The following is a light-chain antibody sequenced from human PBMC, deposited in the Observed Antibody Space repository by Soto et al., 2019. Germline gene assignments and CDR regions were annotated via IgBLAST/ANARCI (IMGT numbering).Light chain of an antibody. V-gene: IGKV3-20*01. CDR1: QSLSGNY. Sequence: NVLTQSPGTLSLSPGERATLSCRASQSLSGNYLAWYQQKPGQAPRVLIYRASIRATGISDRFSGSGSGTDFTLTISRLEPEDFAVYYCHHFGSLPETFGQGTNVE. J-gene: IGKJ1*01. CDR3: HHFGSLPET. CDR2: RAS.